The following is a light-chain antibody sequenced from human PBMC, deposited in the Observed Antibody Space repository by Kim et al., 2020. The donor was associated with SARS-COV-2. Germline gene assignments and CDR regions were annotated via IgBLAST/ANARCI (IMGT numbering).Light chain of an antibody. CDR3: GTWDSSLNTYV. CDR1: SSNIGNNF. CDR2: DND. V-gene: IGLV1-51*01. J-gene: IGLJ1*01. Sequence: QSVLTQPPSVSAAPGQKVAISCSGSSSNIGNNFVSWYQQLPGTAPKLLICDNDKRPSGIPDRFSGSKSGTSTTLGITGLQTGDEADYYCGTWDSSLNTYVFGSGTKVTVL.